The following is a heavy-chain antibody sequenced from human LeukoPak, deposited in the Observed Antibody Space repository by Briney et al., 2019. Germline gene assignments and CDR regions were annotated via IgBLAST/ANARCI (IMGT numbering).Heavy chain of an antibody. D-gene: IGHD6-19*01. V-gene: IGHV4-39*01. CDR1: GGSISSSSYY. Sequence: SETLSLTCTVSGGSISSSSYYWGWIRQPPGKGLEWIGSIYYSGKTYYNPSLKSRVTISVDTSKNQFSLKLSSVTAADTAVYYCARPYSSGWPDAFDIWGQGTMVTVSS. J-gene: IGHJ3*02. CDR3: ARPYSSGWPDAFDI. CDR2: IYYSGKT.